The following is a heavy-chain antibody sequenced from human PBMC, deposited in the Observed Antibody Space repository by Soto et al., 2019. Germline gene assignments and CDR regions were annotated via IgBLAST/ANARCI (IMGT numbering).Heavy chain of an antibody. CDR1: GFTFSSYA. CDR3: VRDKSPYSSVWHNRHFDY. J-gene: IGHJ4*02. D-gene: IGHD6-19*01. CDR2: ISYDGSNK. Sequence: QVQLVESGGGVVQPGRSLRLSCAASGFTFSSYALHWVRQAPGKGLEWVAVISYDGSNKYYADSVKGRFTISRDTSKTLYLQMNSLRAEDTAVYYCVRDKSPYSSVWHNRHFDYWGQGTLVTVSS. V-gene: IGHV3-30-3*01.